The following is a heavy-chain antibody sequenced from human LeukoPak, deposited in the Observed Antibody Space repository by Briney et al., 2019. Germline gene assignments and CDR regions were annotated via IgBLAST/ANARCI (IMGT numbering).Heavy chain of an antibody. CDR2: IYHSGST. CDR3: ARGRKWVLSSSWYRYWFDP. CDR1: GGSISSSNW. Sequence: PSETLSLTCAVSGGSISSSNWWSWVRQPPGKGLEWIGEIYHSGSTNYNPSLKSRVTISVDTSKNQFSLKLSSVTAADMAVYYCARGRKWVLSSSWYRYWFDPWGQGTLVTVSS. J-gene: IGHJ5*02. D-gene: IGHD6-13*01. V-gene: IGHV4-4*02.